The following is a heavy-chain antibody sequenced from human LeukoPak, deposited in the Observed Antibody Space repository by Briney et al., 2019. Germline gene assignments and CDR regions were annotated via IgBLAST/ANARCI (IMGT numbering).Heavy chain of an antibody. CDR1: GFTFNKYS. V-gene: IGHV3-21*06. Sequence: GGSLRLSCATSGFTFNKYSINWVRQAPGKGLEWVSSISSSSSYIYYADSVKGRFTISRDNAQNSLYLQMNSLRAEDTAVYYCHPTVPQDWGQGTLVTVSS. CDR3: HPTVPQD. CDR2: ISSSSSYI. J-gene: IGHJ4*02. D-gene: IGHD4-17*01.